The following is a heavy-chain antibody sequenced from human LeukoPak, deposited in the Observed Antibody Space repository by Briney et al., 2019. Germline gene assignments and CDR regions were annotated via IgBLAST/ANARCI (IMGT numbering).Heavy chain of an antibody. D-gene: IGHD2-2*01. CDR1: GGSISSYY. CDR3: ARADCSSTSCYAWRDAFHI. CDR2: IYYIGST. Sequence: SETLSLTCSVSGGSISSYYWSWIRQPPGKGLEWIGYIYYIGSTNYNPSLKSRVTTSVDTSKNQFSLKLSSVTAADTAVHYCARADCSSTSCYAWRDAFHIWGQGTMVTISS. J-gene: IGHJ3*02. V-gene: IGHV4-59*01.